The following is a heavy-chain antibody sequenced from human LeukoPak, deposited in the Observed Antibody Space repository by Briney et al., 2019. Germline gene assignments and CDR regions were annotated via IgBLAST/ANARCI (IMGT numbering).Heavy chain of an antibody. J-gene: IGHJ4*02. CDR2: ISYDGSNK. CDR1: GFTFSSYG. Sequence: GRSLRLSCAASGFTFSSYGMHWVRQDPGKGLEWVAVISYDGSNKYYADSVKGRFTISRDNSKNTLYLQMNSLRAEDTAVYYCAKDSGVDTAMATDYWGQGTLVTVSS. V-gene: IGHV3-30*18. D-gene: IGHD5-18*01. CDR3: AKDSGVDTAMATDY.